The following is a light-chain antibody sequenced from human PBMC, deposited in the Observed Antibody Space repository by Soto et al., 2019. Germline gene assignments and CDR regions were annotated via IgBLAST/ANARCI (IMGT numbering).Light chain of an antibody. Sequence: IQMSESPPSMSASFRERVKMICRAAESISRHLNWYQQKPGRAPDLLIYAASTLQNGVPSRFTGSGSGTEFTLTITGLQLEDFATYYCQQDYSTLATFGQGTRLEIK. CDR2: AAS. CDR1: ESISRH. CDR3: QQDYSTLAT. J-gene: IGKJ5*01. V-gene: IGKV1-39*01.